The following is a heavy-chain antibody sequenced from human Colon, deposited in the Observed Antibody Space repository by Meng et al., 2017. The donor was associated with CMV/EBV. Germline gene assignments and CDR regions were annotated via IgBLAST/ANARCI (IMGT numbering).Heavy chain of an antibody. CDR3: VRENGPDASRGNRFDP. J-gene: IGHJ5*02. V-gene: IGHV3-74*01. D-gene: IGHD1-14*01. CDR1: GFAFSGYW. CDR2: INHDGTYI. Sequence: GGSLRLSCAASGFAFSGYWMHWARQAPGKGLVWVSRINHDGTYIISADSVKGRFTVSRDNAKNTLYLQMNTLRAEDTAVYYCVRENGPDASRGNRFDPWGQGTLVTVSS.